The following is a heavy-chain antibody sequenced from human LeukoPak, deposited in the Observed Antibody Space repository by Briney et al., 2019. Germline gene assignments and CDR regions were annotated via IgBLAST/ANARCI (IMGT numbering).Heavy chain of an antibody. CDR2: INPSGGST. CDR3: ARAPDIVVVPAARDWFDP. D-gene: IGHD2-2*01. J-gene: IGHJ5*02. V-gene: IGHV1-46*01. Sequence: ASVKVSCKASGYTFTSYYMHWVRQAPGQGLEWMGIINPSGGSTSYAQKFQGRVTMTRDTSTSTVYMELSSLRSEDTAVYYCARAPDIVVVPAARDWFDPWGQGTLVTVSS. CDR1: GYTFTSYY.